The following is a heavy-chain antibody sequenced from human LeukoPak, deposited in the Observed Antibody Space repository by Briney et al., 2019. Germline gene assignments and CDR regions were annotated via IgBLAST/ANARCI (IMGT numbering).Heavy chain of an antibody. Sequence: GGSLRLSCAASGFTFSSYAMSWVRQAPGKGLEWVSVISGSGDDTYYADSVRGRFTISRDNAKNSLYLQMNSLRAEDTAVYYCAKEDYSSSFDYWGQGTLVTVSS. V-gene: IGHV3-23*01. D-gene: IGHD4-11*01. CDR1: GFTFSSYA. CDR2: ISGSGDDT. CDR3: AKEDYSSSFDY. J-gene: IGHJ4*02.